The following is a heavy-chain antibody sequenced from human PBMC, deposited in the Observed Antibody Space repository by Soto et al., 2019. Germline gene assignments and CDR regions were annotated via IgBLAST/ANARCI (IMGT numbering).Heavy chain of an antibody. Sequence: GASVKVSCKASGGTFTSYDINWVRQATGQGLEWMGWMNPNSGNTGYAQKFQGRVTMTRNTSISTAYMELSSLRSEDTAVYYCARGPPIYSSSWTKASDYWGQGTLVTV. CDR3: ARGPPIYSSSWTKASDY. CDR1: GGTFTSYD. D-gene: IGHD6-13*01. V-gene: IGHV1-8*01. J-gene: IGHJ4*02. CDR2: MNPNSGNT.